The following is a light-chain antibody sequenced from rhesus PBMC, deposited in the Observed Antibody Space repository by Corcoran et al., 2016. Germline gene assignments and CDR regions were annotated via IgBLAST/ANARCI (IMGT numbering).Light chain of an antibody. J-gene: IGLJ1*01. Sequence: QAALTQPRSVSGSPGQSVTISCTGSSSDIGGYNYVSWYQHHPGTAPKLMIYEVTKRPSGVSDRFSGSKSGNTASLTISGLQAEDEADYFCSSYAGSDTYIFGGGTRLTV. CDR3: SSYAGSDTYI. CDR2: EVT. V-gene: IGLV2-32*02. CDR1: SSDIGGYNY.